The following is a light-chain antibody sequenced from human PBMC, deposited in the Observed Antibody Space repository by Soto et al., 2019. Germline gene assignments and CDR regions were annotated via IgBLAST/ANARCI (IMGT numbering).Light chain of an antibody. CDR3: CSYAGSYTSYV. Sequence: QSVLTQPRSVSESPRQSVTISCTRTSSNVDGYNYVSWYQQHPGKAPKLMIYDVSERPSGVPDRFSGSKSGNTASLTISGLQAEDEADYYCCSYAGSYTSYVFGTGTKVTV. CDR1: SSNVDGYNY. CDR2: DVS. J-gene: IGLJ1*01. V-gene: IGLV2-11*01.